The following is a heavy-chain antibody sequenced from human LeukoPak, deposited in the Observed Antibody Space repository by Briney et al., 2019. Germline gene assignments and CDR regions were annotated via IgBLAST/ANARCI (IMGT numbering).Heavy chain of an antibody. D-gene: IGHD3-3*01. V-gene: IGHV1-69*04. CDR1: GGTFSSYA. CDR2: IIPIFGIA. CDR3: ARDRSGYYVYDGMDV. J-gene: IGHJ6*02. Sequence: SVKVSCKASGGTFSSYAISWVRQAPGQGLEWMGRIIPIFGIANYAQKFQGRVTITADKSTCTAYMELSSLRSEDTAVYYCARDRSGYYVYDGMDVWGQGTTVTVSS.